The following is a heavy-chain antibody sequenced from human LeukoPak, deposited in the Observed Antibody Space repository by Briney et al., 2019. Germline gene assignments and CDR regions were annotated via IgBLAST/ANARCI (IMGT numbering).Heavy chain of an antibody. D-gene: IGHD1-1*01. CDR1: GFTLSSYA. CDR2: ISGRGGRT. CDR3: AKDFLDNRERPYYIYV. J-gene: IGHJ6*03. Sequence: GGSLRLSCAASGFTLSSYAMSWVRQATGKGREWGSGISGRGGRTYYADSVEGRYPLSGEHQKNTLYLKMNRLRAEDTAVYFYAKDFLDNRERPYYIYVCGKGTTFTVSS. V-gene: IGHV3-23*01.